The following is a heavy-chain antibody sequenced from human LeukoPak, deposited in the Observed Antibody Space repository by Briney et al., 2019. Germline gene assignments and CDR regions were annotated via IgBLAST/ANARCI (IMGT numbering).Heavy chain of an antibody. D-gene: IGHD5-18*01. CDR2: ISWDGGST. Sequence: GGSLRLSCAASGFTFDDYTMHWVRQAPGKGLEWVSLISWDGGSTYYADSVKGRFTISRDNSKNSLYLQMSSLRTEDTALYYCAKDKGADTAMVYYYYGMDVWGQGTTVTVSS. V-gene: IGHV3-43*01. CDR3: AKDKGADTAMVYYYYGMDV. CDR1: GFTFDDYT. J-gene: IGHJ6*02.